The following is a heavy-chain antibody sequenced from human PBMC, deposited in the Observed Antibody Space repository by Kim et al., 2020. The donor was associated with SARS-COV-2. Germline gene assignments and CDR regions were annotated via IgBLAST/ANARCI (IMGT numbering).Heavy chain of an antibody. J-gene: IGHJ6*02. D-gene: IGHD5-18*01. CDR3: ARGYPELWPKYYYYYGMDV. V-gene: IGHV4-34*01. CDR2: INHSGST. CDR1: GGSFSGYY. Sequence: SETLSLTCAVYGGSFSGYYWSWIRQPPGKGLEWIGEINHSGSTNYNPSLKSRVTISVDTSKNQFSLKLSSVTAADTAVYYCARGYPELWPKYYYYYGMDVWGQGTTVTVSS.